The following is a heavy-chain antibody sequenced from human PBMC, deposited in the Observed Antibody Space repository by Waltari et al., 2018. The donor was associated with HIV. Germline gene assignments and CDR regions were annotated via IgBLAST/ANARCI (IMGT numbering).Heavy chain of an antibody. J-gene: IGHJ4*02. Sequence: EVQLVESGGGLVKPGESLKVSCAASGSIFSGYTMNWVRQAAGKGLEWVACISGGGNYIFYADSGKGRFTISRDNAKNSLYLQLSGLRAEDAALYYCARVGCSSTSCYTFDLWGQGALVTVSS. V-gene: IGHV3-21*01. CDR2: ISGGGNYI. CDR1: GSIFSGYT. D-gene: IGHD2-2*02. CDR3: ARVGCSSTSCYTFDL.